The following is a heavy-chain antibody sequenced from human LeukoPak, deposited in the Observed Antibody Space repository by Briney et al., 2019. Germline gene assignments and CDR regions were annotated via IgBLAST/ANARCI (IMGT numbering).Heavy chain of an antibody. CDR2: INPNSGGT. Sequence: GASVKVSCKASGYTFTGYYMHWVRQAPRQGLEWMGYINPNSGGTKYAQKFQGRITMTRDTSISTAYMELSRLRSDDTAVYYCARDGQGAGKTYDYWGQGALVTVPS. CDR1: GYTFTGYY. V-gene: IGHV1-2*02. D-gene: IGHD6-13*01. J-gene: IGHJ4*02. CDR3: ARDGQGAGKTYDY.